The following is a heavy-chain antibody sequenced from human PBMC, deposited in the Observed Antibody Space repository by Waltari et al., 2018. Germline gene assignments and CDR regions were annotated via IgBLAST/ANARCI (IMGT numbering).Heavy chain of an antibody. V-gene: IGHV3-23*04. Sequence: EVQLVESGGGLVQPGGSLSLSCAASGFTFSSYAMSWVRRAPGQGLGWVPAISGSGGSTYYADSVKGRFTISRDNSKNTLYLQMNSLRAEDTAVYYCAKGGVGATSGFDYWGQGTLVTVSS. CDR3: AKGGVGATSGFDY. CDR2: ISGSGGST. J-gene: IGHJ4*02. CDR1: GFTFSSYA. D-gene: IGHD1-26*01.